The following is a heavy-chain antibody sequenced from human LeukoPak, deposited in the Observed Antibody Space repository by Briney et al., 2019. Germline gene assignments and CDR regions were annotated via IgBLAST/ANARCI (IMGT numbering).Heavy chain of an antibody. CDR2: INHSGST. CDR1: GGSFSGYY. J-gene: IGHJ4*02. CDR3: ARGRNLAYCGGDCYSADY. Sequence: PSETLSPTCAVYGGSFSGYYWSWIRQPPGKGLEWIGEINHSGSTNYNPSLKSRVTISVDTSKNQFSLKLSSVTAADTAVYYCARGRNLAYCGGDCYSADYWGQGTLVTVSS. D-gene: IGHD2-21*02. V-gene: IGHV4-34*01.